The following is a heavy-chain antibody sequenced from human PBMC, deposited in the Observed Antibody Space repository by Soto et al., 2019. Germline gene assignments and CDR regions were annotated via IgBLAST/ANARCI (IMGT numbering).Heavy chain of an antibody. CDR3: ARDYHSSSLYGTDY. J-gene: IGHJ4*02. V-gene: IGHV3-48*01. Sequence: EVQLVESGGGLVQSGGSLRLSCVASGFTFSTYGMNWVRQAPGKGLEWVSYIGSSSTTMYYADSVKGRFTMSRENGKNSLYLQMNSLRVEDTAVYYCARDYHSSSLYGTDYWGQGTLVTVSS. CDR2: IGSSSTTM. D-gene: IGHD2-2*01. CDR1: GFTFSTYG.